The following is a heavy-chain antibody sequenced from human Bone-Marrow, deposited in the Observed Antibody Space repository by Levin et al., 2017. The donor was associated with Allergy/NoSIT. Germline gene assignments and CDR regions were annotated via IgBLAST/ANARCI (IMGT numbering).Heavy chain of an antibody. CDR3: AKHRLKEGGGGPGYFDY. Sequence: GGSLRLSCAASGFTFSIYGMSWVRQAPGKGLEWVSAISGSGGTTYHADSVKGRFTIPRDNSKNTLYLQMHSLRADETAVYYCAKHRLKEGGGGPGYFDYWGQGTLVTVAS. D-gene: IGHD3-16*01. CDR2: ISGSGGTT. CDR1: GFTFSIYG. V-gene: IGHV3-23*01. J-gene: IGHJ4*02.